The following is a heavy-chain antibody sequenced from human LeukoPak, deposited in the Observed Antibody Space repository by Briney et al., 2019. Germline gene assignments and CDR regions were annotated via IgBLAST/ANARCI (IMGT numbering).Heavy chain of an antibody. D-gene: IGHD6-13*01. Sequence: GGSLRLSCAAPGFTLSSYEMNWVRQAPGKGLEWVSYISSSGSTIYYADSVKGRFTISRDNAKNSLYLQMNSLRAEDTAVYYCARDGSWYGFDPWGQGTLVTVSS. V-gene: IGHV3-48*03. CDR2: ISSSGSTI. CDR3: ARDGSWYGFDP. CDR1: GFTLSSYE. J-gene: IGHJ5*02.